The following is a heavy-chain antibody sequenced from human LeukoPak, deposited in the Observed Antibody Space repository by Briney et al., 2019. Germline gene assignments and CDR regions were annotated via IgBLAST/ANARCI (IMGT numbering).Heavy chain of an antibody. CDR1: GISFNSYG. V-gene: IGHV3-30*02. CDR3: AKDHGGNSWYYFDY. J-gene: IGHJ4*02. D-gene: IGHD4-23*01. Sequence: HPGGSLRLSCEASGISFNSYGMSWVRQAPGKGREWVGFIWYDGGNKYYAGSVKGRFTISRDNSKHTVFLQMDSLRADDTAVYFCAKDHGGNSWYYFDYWGRGTLVTVSS. CDR2: IWYDGGNK.